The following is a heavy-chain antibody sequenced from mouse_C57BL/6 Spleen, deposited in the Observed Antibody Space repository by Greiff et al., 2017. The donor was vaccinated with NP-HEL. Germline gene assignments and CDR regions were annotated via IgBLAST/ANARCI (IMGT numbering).Heavy chain of an antibody. V-gene: IGHV5-6*01. J-gene: IGHJ3*01. CDR2: ISSGGSYT. Sequence: EVQVVESGGDLVKPGGSLKLSCAASGFTFSSYGMSWVRQTPDKRLEWVATISSGGSYTYYPDSVKGRFTISRDNAKNTLYLQMSSLKSEDTAMYYCATYDGYTGAWFAYWGQGTLVTVSA. CDR1: GFTFSSYG. D-gene: IGHD2-3*01. CDR3: ATYDGYTGAWFAY.